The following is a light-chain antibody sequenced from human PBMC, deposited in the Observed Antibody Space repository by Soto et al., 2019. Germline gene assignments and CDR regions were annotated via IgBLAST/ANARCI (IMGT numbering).Light chain of an antibody. Sequence: QSALTQPPSASGSPGQSVTISCTGTSSDVGGYNFVSWYQQHPGKAPKLMIYEVSKRPSGFPDRFSGSKSGNTASLTVSGLQAEDEADYYCSSYAGNRHFYVFGTGTKLTVL. CDR3: SSYAGNRHFYV. CDR1: SSDVGGYNF. CDR2: EVS. J-gene: IGLJ1*01. V-gene: IGLV2-8*01.